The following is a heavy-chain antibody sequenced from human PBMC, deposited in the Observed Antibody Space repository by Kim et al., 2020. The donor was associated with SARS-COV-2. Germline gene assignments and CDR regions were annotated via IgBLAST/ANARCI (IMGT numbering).Heavy chain of an antibody. D-gene: IGHD5-18*01. CDR2: IYSGGST. Sequence: GGSLRLSCAASGFTVSSNYMSWVRQAPGKGLEWVSVIYSGGSTYYADSVKGRFTISRDNSKNTLYLQMNSLRAEDTAVYYCARSGQLWLPSYWYFDLWGRGTLVTVSS. CDR3: ARSGQLWLPSYWYFDL. J-gene: IGHJ2*01. V-gene: IGHV3-53*01. CDR1: GFTVSSNY.